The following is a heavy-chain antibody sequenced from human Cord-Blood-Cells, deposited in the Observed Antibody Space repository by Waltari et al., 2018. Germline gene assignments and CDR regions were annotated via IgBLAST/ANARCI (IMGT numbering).Heavy chain of an antibody. Sequence: EVQLVESGGGLVQPGRSLRLSCAASGFTFDDYAMHWVRQAPGKGLGWVSGSSVNSGSIGYADSVKGRFTISRDNAKNALYLQMNSLRAEDTALYYCAKGYGDYYFDYWGQGTLVTVSS. D-gene: IGHD4-17*01. CDR3: AKGYGDYYFDY. V-gene: IGHV3-9*01. J-gene: IGHJ4*02. CDR2: SSVNSGSI. CDR1: GFTFDDYA.